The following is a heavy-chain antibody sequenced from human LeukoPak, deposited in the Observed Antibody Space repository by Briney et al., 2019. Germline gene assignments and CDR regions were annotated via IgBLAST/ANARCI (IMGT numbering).Heavy chain of an antibody. V-gene: IGHV1-69*04. CDR1: GGTFSSYA. J-gene: IGHJ6*02. D-gene: IGHD6-19*01. Sequence: GASVKVSCTASGGTFSSYAISWVRQAPGQGLEWMGRIIPILGIANYAQKFQGRVTITADKSTSTAYMELSSLRSEDTAVYYCARPSQWLVPRYYYGMDVWGQGTTVTVSS. CDR3: ARPSQWLVPRYYYGMDV. CDR2: IIPILGIA.